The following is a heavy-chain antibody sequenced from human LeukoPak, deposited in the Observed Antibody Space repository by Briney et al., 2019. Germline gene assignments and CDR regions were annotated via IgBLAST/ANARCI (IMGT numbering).Heavy chain of an antibody. CDR2: ISWNSGSI. D-gene: IGHD6-19*01. CDR1: GFTFDDYA. J-gene: IGHJ4*02. CDR3: AKGDGYSSGWLGRYYFDY. V-gene: IGHV3-9*01. Sequence: GRSLRLSCAASGFTFDDYAMHWVRQAPGKGLEWVSGISWNSGSIGYADSVKGRFTISRDNAKNCLYLQMNSLRAEDPALYYCAKGDGYSSGWLGRYYFDYWGQGTLVTVSS.